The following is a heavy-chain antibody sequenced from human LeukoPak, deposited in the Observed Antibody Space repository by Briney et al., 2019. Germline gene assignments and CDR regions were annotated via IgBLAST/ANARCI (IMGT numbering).Heavy chain of an antibody. CDR2: ISYDGSNK. CDR1: GFTFSSYG. V-gene: IGHV3-30*18. Sequence: PGGSLRLSCAASGFTFSSYGMHWVRQAPGKGLEWVAVISYDGSNKYYADSVKGRFTISRDNSKNTLYLQMNSLRAEDTAVYYCAKDRGKAEAPYYYGMDVWGQGTTVTVSS. J-gene: IGHJ6*02. CDR3: AKDRGKAEAPYYYGMDV. D-gene: IGHD6-19*01.